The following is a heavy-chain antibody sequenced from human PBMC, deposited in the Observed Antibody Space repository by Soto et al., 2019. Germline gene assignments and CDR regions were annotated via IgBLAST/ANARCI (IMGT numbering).Heavy chain of an antibody. CDR2: IGTAGDT. D-gene: IGHD5-12*01. CDR3: AAAGSGSQFDY. V-gene: IGHV3-13*01. J-gene: IGHJ4*02. Sequence: GGSLRLSCAASGFTFSSYDMHWVRQATGKGLEWVSAIGTAGDTYYPGSVKGRFTISRENAKNSLYLQMNSLRAGDTAVYYCAAAGSGSQFDYWGQGTLVTVSS. CDR1: GFTFSSYD.